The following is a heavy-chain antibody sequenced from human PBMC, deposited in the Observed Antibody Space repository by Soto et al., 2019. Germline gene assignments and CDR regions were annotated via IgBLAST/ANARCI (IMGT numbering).Heavy chain of an antibody. V-gene: IGHV4-31*03. Sequence: QVHLQESGPGLVRPSETLSLTCIVTGDSMGSGGHYYNWIRQLPGKGLEWIGYVYYSGATHYNPSLRARATISRDTSKNQCFLRLTSVTAADTAVYFCTRGKDLEPTVWGYWGQGTQVTVSS. CDR2: VYYSGAT. J-gene: IGHJ4*02. CDR3: TRGKDLEPTVWGY. D-gene: IGHD7-27*01. CDR1: GDSMGSGGHY.